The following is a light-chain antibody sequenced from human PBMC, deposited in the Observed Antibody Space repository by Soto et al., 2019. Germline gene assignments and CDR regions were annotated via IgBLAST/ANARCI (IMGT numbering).Light chain of an antibody. V-gene: IGKV3-11*01. CDR2: AAS. Sequence: EIVLTQSPATLSLSPGERATLSCRASQSVSRYVAWYQQKPGQAPRLLIFAASTRATGIPARFSGSGSGTDFTLTISSLEPEDFAVYYCQQRSTWPYTFGQGTKVDIK. J-gene: IGKJ2*01. CDR1: QSVSRY. CDR3: QQRSTWPYT.